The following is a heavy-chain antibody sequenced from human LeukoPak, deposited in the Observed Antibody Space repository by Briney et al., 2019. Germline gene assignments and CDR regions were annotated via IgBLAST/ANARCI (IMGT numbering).Heavy chain of an antibody. Sequence: GGSLRLSCTGSGFTFGDHAMSWVRQAPGKGLEWVGFIRSKAYRGTTEYAASVKGRFSISRDDSASIAYLQMNSLKTEDTAVYYCARGPIQLWIHNAMDVWGQGTTVTVSS. CDR2: IRSKAYRGTT. V-gene: IGHV3-49*04. CDR1: GFTFGDHA. D-gene: IGHD5-18*01. J-gene: IGHJ6*02. CDR3: ARGPIQLWIHNAMDV.